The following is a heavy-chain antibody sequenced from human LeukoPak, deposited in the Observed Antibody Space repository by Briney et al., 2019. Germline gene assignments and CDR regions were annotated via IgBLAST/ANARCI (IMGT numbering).Heavy chain of an antibody. D-gene: IGHD2-2*02. J-gene: IGHJ5*02. CDR2: INPNSGGT. CDR3: AKQYTYNWFDP. CDR1: GYTFTGYY. Sequence: ASVKVSCKASGYTFTGYYIHWVRQAPGQGLEWMGWINPNSGGTNYAQKFQGRVTMTRDTSISTAYMELSRLRSDDTAVCYCAKQYTYNWFDPWGRGTLVTVSS. V-gene: IGHV1-2*02.